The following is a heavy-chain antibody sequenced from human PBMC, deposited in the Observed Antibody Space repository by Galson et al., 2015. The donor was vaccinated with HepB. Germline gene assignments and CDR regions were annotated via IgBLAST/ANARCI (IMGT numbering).Heavy chain of an antibody. J-gene: IGHJ4*02. D-gene: IGHD2-15*01. Sequence: SCKASGYTFTSYDINWVRQATGQGLERIGWMNPNSGNTGYAQKFQGRVTMTRNTSISTAYMELSSLRSEDTAVYYCARGAGYDGIDYWGQGTLVTVSS. CDR2: MNPNSGNT. CDR3: ARGAGYDGIDY. V-gene: IGHV1-8*01. CDR1: GYTFTSYD.